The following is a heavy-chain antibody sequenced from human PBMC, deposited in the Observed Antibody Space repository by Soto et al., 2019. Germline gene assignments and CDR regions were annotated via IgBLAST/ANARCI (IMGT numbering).Heavy chain of an antibody. Sequence: GGSLRLSCAASGFTFSSYGMHWVRQAPGKGLEWVAVIWYDGSNKYYADSVKGRFTISRDNSKNTLYLQMNSLRAEDTAVYYCARDGQRGGYDFPLDYWGQGTLVTVSS. V-gene: IGHV3-33*01. CDR1: GFTFSSYG. CDR2: IWYDGSNK. D-gene: IGHD5-12*01. J-gene: IGHJ4*02. CDR3: ARDGQRGGYDFPLDY.